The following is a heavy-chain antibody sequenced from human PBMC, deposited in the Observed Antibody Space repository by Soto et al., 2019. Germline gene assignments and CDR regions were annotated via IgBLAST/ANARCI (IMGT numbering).Heavy chain of an antibody. Sequence: RASVKVSCKASGGTFSSYAISWVRQAPGQGLEWMGGIIPIFGTASYAQKFQGRVTITADESTSTAYMELSSLRSEDTAMYYCARSIVRSNSDYYYYYYGMDVWGQGTTVTVSS. D-gene: IGHD1-26*01. CDR2: IIPIFGTA. V-gene: IGHV1-69*13. J-gene: IGHJ6*02. CDR3: ARSIVRSNSDYYYYYYGMDV. CDR1: GGTFSSYA.